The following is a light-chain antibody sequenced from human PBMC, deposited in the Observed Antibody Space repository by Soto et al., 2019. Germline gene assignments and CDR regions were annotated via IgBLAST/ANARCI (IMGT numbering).Light chain of an antibody. J-gene: IGKJ2*01. Sequence: IVMTQSPATLSVSPGERATLSCRASQGISSHLAWYQQKPGQAPRLLIYAASTRATGVPARFSGSGSGTDFTLTISSLQSEDFADYYCQQYYKWPSFGQGTKVEIK. V-gene: IGKV3-15*01. CDR2: AAS. CDR1: QGISSH. CDR3: QQYYKWPS.